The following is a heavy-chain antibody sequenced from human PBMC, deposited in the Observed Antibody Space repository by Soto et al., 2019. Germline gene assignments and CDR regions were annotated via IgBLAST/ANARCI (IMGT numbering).Heavy chain of an antibody. CDR2: LSHDGTIT. CDR1: GFTFNNYG. CDR3: ARDWGCSAWFNWFDP. V-gene: IGHV3-30*03. J-gene: IGHJ5*01. D-gene: IGHD3-16*01. Sequence: GGSLRLSCAASGFTFNNYGMHWVRQAPGKGLEWVAILSHDGTITYYGDSVRGRFTVSRDESKNTLYLQMNSLRPEDTAVYYCARDWGCSAWFNWFDPWGQGTLVTVSS.